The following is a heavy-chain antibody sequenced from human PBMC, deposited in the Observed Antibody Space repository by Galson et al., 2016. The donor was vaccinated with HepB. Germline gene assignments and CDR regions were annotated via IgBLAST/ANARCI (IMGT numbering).Heavy chain of an antibody. CDR2: ISPYNGNT. D-gene: IGHD2-21*02. CDR1: GYPFTTYN. V-gene: IGHV1-18*01. Sequence: SVKVSCKASGYPFTTYNINWVRQAPGQRLEWMGWISPYNGNTQYSEKVRGRVTMTTDTSTSTAYMDLRSLSPDDTAMYFCARAYSCGAGCNYFDSWGQGARVTVS. J-gene: IGHJ4*02. CDR3: ARAYSCGAGCNYFDS.